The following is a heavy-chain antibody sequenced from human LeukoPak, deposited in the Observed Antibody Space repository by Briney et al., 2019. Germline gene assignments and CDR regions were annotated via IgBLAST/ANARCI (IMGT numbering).Heavy chain of an antibody. Sequence: SETLSLTCAVYGGSFSGYYWSWIRQPPGKGREWIGEINHSGSANYNPSLKSRVTISVDTSKNHFSLRLRPVTAADTAVYYCARQSPFDTRYCSDTNCPFDNWGQGTLVTVSS. CDR3: ARQSPFDTRYCSDTNCPFDN. J-gene: IGHJ4*02. V-gene: IGHV4-34*01. D-gene: IGHD2-2*01. CDR1: GGSFSGYY. CDR2: INHSGSA.